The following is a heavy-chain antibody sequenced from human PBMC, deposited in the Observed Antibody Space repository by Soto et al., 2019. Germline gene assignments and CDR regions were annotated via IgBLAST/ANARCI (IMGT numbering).Heavy chain of an antibody. CDR1: GGTFSSYA. CDR2: IIPIFGTA. CDR3: ARDGGCSGGSCYSKWFDP. V-gene: IGHV1-69*12. J-gene: IGHJ5*02. D-gene: IGHD2-15*01. Sequence: QVQLVQSGAEVKKPGSSVKVSCKASGGTFSSYAISWVRQAPGQGLEWMGGIIPIFGTANYAQKFQGRVTITADESTSPDDMELSSLRSEDTAVYYCARDGGCSGGSCYSKWFDPWGQGTLVTVSS.